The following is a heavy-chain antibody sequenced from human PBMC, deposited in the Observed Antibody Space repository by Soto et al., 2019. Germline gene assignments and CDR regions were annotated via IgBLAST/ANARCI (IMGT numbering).Heavy chain of an antibody. CDR2: INHSGST. V-gene: IGHV4-34*01. Sequence: SETLSLTCAVYGGSFSGYYWSWIRQPPGKGLEWIGEINHSGSTNYNPSLKSRVTISVDTSKNQFSLKLSSVTAADTAVYYCARGSKRWLQFSYFDYWGQGTLVTFSS. D-gene: IGHD5-12*01. J-gene: IGHJ4*02. CDR3: ARGSKRWLQFSYFDY. CDR1: GGSFSGYY.